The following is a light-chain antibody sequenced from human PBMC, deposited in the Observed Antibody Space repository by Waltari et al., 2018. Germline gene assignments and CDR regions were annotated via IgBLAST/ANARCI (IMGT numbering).Light chain of an antibody. V-gene: IGKV3-20*01. CDR1: QSVSSSY. CDR2: GAS. Sequence: IVLTQSPGTLSLSPGERATVSCRASQSVSSSYLAWYQQKPGQAPRLLIYGASSRATGIPDRFSGSGSGTDFTLTISRLEPEDFAVYYCQQYGSSLFTFGQGTKLEI. J-gene: IGKJ2*01. CDR3: QQYGSSLFT.